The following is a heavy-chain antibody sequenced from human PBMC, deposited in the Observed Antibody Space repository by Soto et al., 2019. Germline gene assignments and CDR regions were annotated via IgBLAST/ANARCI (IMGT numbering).Heavy chain of an antibody. CDR2: ISSNGDST. V-gene: IGHV3-64D*09. J-gene: IGHJ3*02. Sequence: GGSLRLSCSASGFTFSSYAMHWVRQAPGKGLEYVSAISSNGDSTYYADSVKGKFTISRENSKNTLYLQKSSLRADDTAVYYCVNDPLPPPGGDAFDIWGQGTMVTVSS. CDR3: VNDPLPPPGGDAFDI. CDR1: GFTFSSYA.